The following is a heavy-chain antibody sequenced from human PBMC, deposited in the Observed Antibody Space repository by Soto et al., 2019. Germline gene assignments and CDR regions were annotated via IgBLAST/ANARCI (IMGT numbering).Heavy chain of an antibody. CDR1: GYPFTGYY. CDR2: INPNSGGT. J-gene: IGHJ4*02. D-gene: IGHD3-22*01. Sequence: ASVKVSCKASGYPFTGYYMHWVRQAPGQGLEGMGWINPNSGGTNYAQKIQGWVTMTRDTSISTAYMELSRLRSDDTAVYYCARVCLGYDSCGYSLHFFDYWGQGTLVNVAS. CDR3: ARVCLGYDSCGYSLHFFDY. V-gene: IGHV1-2*04.